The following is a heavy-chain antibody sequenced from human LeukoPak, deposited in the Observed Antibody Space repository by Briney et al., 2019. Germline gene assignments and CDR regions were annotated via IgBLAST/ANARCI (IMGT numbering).Heavy chain of an antibody. CDR2: IIPIFGTA. J-gene: IGHJ5*02. V-gene: IGHV1-69*01. Sequence: SVKVSCKASGGPFSSYAISWVRQAPGQGLEWIGGIIPIFGTANYAQKFQGRVTITADESTSTAYMELSSLRSEDTAVYYCASVGQKHLVLPNWFDPWGQGTLVTVSS. D-gene: IGHD6-13*01. CDR3: ASVGQKHLVLPNWFDP. CDR1: GGPFSSYA.